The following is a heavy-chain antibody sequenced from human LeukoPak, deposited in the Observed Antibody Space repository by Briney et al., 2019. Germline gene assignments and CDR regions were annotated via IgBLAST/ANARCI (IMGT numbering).Heavy chain of an antibody. D-gene: IGHD6-19*01. V-gene: IGHV4-4*07. Sequence: SETLSLTCTVSGGSISSYYWSWIRQPAGKGLEWIGRIYTSGSTNYNPSLKSRVTMSVDTSKNQFSLKLSSVTAADTAVYYCARHTYNSSGWYGNYYYYYMDVWGKGTTVTVSS. CDR1: GGSISSYY. J-gene: IGHJ6*03. CDR2: IYTSGST. CDR3: ARHTYNSSGWYGNYYYYYMDV.